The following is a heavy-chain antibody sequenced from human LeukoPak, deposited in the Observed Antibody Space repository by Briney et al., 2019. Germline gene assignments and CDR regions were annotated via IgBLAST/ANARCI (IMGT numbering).Heavy chain of an antibody. Sequence: SSGTLSLTCGVSGGSISGTNWWSWVRQPPGQGLEWIGEVSLRGLTNYNPSLRSRLTMSLDESKNQVSLNLTSVTAADTAVYYCSRESGPFSPFGFWGQGTLVSVHS. CDR2: VSLRGLT. CDR1: GGSISGTNW. D-gene: IGHD1-26*01. V-gene: IGHV4-4*02. CDR3: SRESGPFSPFGF. J-gene: IGHJ4*02.